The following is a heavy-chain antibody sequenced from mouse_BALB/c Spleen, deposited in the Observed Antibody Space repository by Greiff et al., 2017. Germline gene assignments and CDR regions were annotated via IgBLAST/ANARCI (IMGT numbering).Heavy chain of an antibody. D-gene: IGHD2-14*01. J-gene: IGHJ4*01. CDR1: GFSLTGYG. CDR2: IWGDGST. Sequence: VQLQESGPGLVAPSQSLSITCTVSGFSLTGYGVNWVRQPPGKGLEWLGMIWGDGSTDYNSALKSRLSISKDNSKSQVFLKMNSLQTDDTARYYWARDRRGHYRYHGGAMDYWGQGTSVTVSS. CDR3: ARDRRGHYRYHGGAMDY. V-gene: IGHV2-6-7*01.